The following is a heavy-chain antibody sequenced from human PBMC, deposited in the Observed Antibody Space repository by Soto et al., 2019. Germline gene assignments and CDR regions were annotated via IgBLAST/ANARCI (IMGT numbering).Heavy chain of an antibody. J-gene: IGHJ4*02. CDR2: ISAYNGNT. V-gene: IGHV1-18*04. CDR3: ARTSLAYDSSGTFDY. Sequence: GASVKVSFKASGYTFTSYGISWVRQAPGQGLEWMGWISAYNGNTNYAQKLQGRVTMTTDTSTSTAYMELRSLRSDDTAVYYCARTSLAYDSSGTFDYWGQGTLVTVSS. D-gene: IGHD3-22*01. CDR1: GYTFTSYG.